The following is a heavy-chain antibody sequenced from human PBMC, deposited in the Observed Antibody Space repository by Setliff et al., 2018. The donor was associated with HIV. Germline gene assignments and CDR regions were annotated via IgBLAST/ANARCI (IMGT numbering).Heavy chain of an antibody. V-gene: IGHV4-30-4*08. J-gene: IGHJ4*02. D-gene: IGHD3-22*01. CDR3: ARDGRDGSGYRTFDY. CDR2: IFYSGST. Sequence: SETLSLTCTVSGGSISSGDYYWTWIRQPPGEGLEWIGYIFYSGSTYYNPSLKSRVTISVDTSKNQFSLKLISVTAADTALYYCARDGRDGSGYRTFDYWGRGTLVTV. CDR1: GGSISSGDYY.